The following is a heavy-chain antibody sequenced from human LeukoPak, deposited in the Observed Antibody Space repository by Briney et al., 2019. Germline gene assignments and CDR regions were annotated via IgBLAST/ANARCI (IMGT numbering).Heavy chain of an antibody. D-gene: IGHD3-22*01. Sequence: LETLSLTCTVSGGSISSYYWSWIRQPPGKGLEWLGYIYYIGNTNYNPSLKSRLTISVDTSKNQFSLKLSSVTAADTAVYYCARQIWYSSGYHPYDYWGQGTLVTVSS. CDR2: IYYIGNT. V-gene: IGHV4-59*08. CDR1: GGSISSYY. CDR3: ARQIWYSSGYHPYDY. J-gene: IGHJ4*02.